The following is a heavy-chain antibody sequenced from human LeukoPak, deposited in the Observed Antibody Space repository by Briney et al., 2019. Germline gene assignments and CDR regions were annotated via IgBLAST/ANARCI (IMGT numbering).Heavy chain of an antibody. D-gene: IGHD5-24*01. CDR2: IYPGDSDT. CDR3: ARRARIPRILEDGYHTFDY. CDR1: GYSFTSYW. J-gene: IGHJ4*02. Sequence: GESLKISCKGSGYSFTSYWVGWVRQMPGKGLEWLGIIYPGDSDTRYSPSFQGQVTISADKSISTAYLQWSSLKASDTAMYYCARRARIPRILEDGYHTFDYWGQGTLVTVSS. V-gene: IGHV5-51*01.